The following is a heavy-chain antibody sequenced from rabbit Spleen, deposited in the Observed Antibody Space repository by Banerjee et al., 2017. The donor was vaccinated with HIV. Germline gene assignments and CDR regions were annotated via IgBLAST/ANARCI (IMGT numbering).Heavy chain of an antibody. Sequence: QEQLEESGGDLVKPGGTLTLTCTASGFSFSSNDYMCWVRQAPGKGLEWIACIAGGSSGFTYSATWAKGRFTISKTSSTTVTLQMTSLTVADTATYFCARGSAAMTMLITGYYLGLWGQGTLVTVS. CDR1: GFSFSSNDY. V-gene: IGHV1S45*01. CDR3: ARGSAAMTMLITGYYLGL. D-gene: IGHD2-1*01. CDR2: IAGGSSGFT. J-gene: IGHJ4*01.